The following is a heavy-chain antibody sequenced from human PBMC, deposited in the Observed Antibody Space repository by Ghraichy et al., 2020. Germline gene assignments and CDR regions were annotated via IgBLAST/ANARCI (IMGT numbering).Heavy chain of an antibody. V-gene: IGHV3-9*01. J-gene: IGHJ2*01. D-gene: IGHD4-11*01. CDR2: ISWNSGSI. Sequence: SLNISCAASGFTFDDYAMHWVRQAPGKGLEWVSGISWNSGSIGYADSVKGRFTISRDNAKNSLYLQVNSLRAEDTALYYCAKDITVTPNWYFDLWGRGTLVTVSS. CDR3: AKDITVTPNWYFDL. CDR1: GFTFDDYA.